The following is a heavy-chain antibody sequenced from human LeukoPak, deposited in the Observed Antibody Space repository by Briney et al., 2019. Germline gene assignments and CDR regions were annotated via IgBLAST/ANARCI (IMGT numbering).Heavy chain of an antibody. CDR2: IYYSGST. CDR3: ARHEMNYYDSSGYYFWSADAFDI. D-gene: IGHD3-22*01. V-gene: IGHV4-59*08. CDR1: GGSISSYY. J-gene: IGHJ3*02. Sequence: PSETLSLTCTVSGGSISSYYWSWIRQPPGKGLEWIGYIYYSGSTNYTPSLKSRVTISVDTSKNQFSLKLSSVTAADTAVYYCARHEMNYYDSSGYYFWSADAFDIWGQGTMVTVSS.